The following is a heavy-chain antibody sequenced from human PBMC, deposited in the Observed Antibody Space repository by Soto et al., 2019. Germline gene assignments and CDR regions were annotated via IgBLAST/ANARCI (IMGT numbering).Heavy chain of an antibody. CDR2: ISSGSSNI. CDR3: ASATVVAATFDF. Sequence: EVQLVESGGGLVKPGGSLTLSCAASGFAFRSYNMNWVRQAPGKGLEWVASISSGSSNIYYADSVKGRFTISRDNDKNSLFPQMDSLRAEDSAVYYCASATVVAATFDFWGQGTLVTVSS. V-gene: IGHV3-21*01. J-gene: IGHJ4*02. D-gene: IGHD2-15*01. CDR1: GFAFRSYN.